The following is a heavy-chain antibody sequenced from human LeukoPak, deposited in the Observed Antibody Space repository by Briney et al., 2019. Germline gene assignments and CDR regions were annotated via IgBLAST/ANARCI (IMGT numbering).Heavy chain of an antibody. J-gene: IGHJ3*01. V-gene: IGHV1-2*02. CDR3: AREFSSKLEWLAYVTGDYAFDV. Sequence: GASVKVSCKAFGYSFTGYHLHWVREAPRQGLEWMGWVNPKTGGTNYARKFQGRVTMTRDTSINTVNMELSRLTSDDTAVYYCAREFSSKLEWLAYVTGDYAFDVWGQGTMITVS. D-gene: IGHD3-3*01. CDR1: GYSFTGYH. CDR2: VNPKTGGT.